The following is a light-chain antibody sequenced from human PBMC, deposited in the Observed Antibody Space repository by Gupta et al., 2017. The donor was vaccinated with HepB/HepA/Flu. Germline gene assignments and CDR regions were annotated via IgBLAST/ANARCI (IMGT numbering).Light chain of an antibody. CDR1: SSDVGGYNY. J-gene: IGLJ2*01. V-gene: IGLV2-14*03. CDR3: SSYTSSSTLGV. Sequence: QSALTQPASVSGSPGQSLTISCPGTSSDVGGYNYVSWYQQHPGKAPKLIIYDVSNRPSGVSNRFSGSKSGNTASLTISGLQAEDEADYYCSSYTSSSTLGVFGGGTKLTVL. CDR2: DVS.